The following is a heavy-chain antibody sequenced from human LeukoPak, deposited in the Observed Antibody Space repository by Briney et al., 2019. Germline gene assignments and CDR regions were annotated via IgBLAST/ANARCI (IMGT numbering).Heavy chain of an antibody. J-gene: IGHJ4*02. Sequence: PGGSLRLSCEASGFTFHDSYMTWIRQAPGKGLEWVSFISNSGDSIYYADSVKGRFIISRDNAKNSLYLQMSSLRAEDSAVYFCVRSSRGTSPVYWGQGTLVTVSS. CDR2: ISNSGDSI. D-gene: IGHD6-25*01. CDR1: GFTFHDSY. V-gene: IGHV3-11*04. CDR3: VRSSRGTSPVY.